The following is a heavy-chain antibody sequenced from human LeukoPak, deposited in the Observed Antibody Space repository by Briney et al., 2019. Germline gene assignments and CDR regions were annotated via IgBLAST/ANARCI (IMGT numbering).Heavy chain of an antibody. CDR1: GFTFDDYA. D-gene: IGHD6-13*01. CDR3: AKDKEGGLIAAAGTFDY. J-gene: IGHJ4*02. V-gene: IGHV3-9*01. CDR2: ISWNSGSI. Sequence: GGSLRLSCAASGFTFDDYAMHWVRQAPGKGLEWVSGISWNSGSIGYADSVKGRFTISRDNAKNSLYLQMNSLRAEDTALYYCAKDKEGGLIAAAGTFDYWGQGTLVTVSS.